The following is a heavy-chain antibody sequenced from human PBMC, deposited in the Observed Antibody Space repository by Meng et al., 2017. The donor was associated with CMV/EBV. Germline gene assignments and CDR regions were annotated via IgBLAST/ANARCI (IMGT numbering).Heavy chain of an antibody. J-gene: IGHJ4*02. CDR1: GGPISSSSYY. CDR3: ARDEYDFWSGYSLLSDY. V-gene: IGHV4-39*07. Sequence: SETLSLTCTVSGGPISSSSYYWGWIRQPPGKGLEWIGSIYYSGSTYYNPSLKSRVTISVDTSKNQFSLKLSSVTAADTAVYYCARDEYDFWSGYSLLSDYWGQGTLVTVSS. CDR2: IYYSGST. D-gene: IGHD3-3*01.